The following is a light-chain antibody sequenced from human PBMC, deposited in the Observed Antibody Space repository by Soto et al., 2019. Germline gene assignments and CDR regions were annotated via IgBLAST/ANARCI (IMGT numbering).Light chain of an antibody. CDR1: SSNIGAGYD. CDR3: QSYDSSLNGSYV. J-gene: IGLJ1*01. Sequence: QSVLTRPPSVSGAPGQRVTISCTGSSSNIGAGYDVHWYQQLPGAAPKLLIYGNSNRPSGVPDRFSGSKSGTSASLAITGLQAEDEADYYCQSYDSSLNGSYVFGTGTKVTVL. CDR2: GNS. V-gene: IGLV1-40*01.